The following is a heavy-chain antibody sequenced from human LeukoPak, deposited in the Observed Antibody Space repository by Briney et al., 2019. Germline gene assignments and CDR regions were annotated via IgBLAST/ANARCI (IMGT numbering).Heavy chain of an antibody. CDR2: IIPIFGTA. Sequence: SVKVSCKASGGTFSSYAISWVRQAPGQGLEWMGRIIPIFGTANYAQKFQGRVTITTDESTSTAYMELSSLRSEDTAVYYCARNPTYYDFWSGSLDYWGQGTLVTVSS. D-gene: IGHD3-3*01. J-gene: IGHJ4*02. V-gene: IGHV1-69*05. CDR3: ARNPTYYDFWSGSLDY. CDR1: GGTFSSYA.